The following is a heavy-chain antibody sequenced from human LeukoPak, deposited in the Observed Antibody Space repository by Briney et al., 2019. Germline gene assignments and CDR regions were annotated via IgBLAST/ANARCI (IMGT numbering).Heavy chain of an antibody. D-gene: IGHD2-2*01. Sequence: SGTLSPTCAVSGGSISSSNWWSWVRQPPGKGLEWIGEIYHSGSTNYNPSLKSRVTISVDKSKNQFSLKLSSVTAADTAVYYCARLGSNCSSTSCYLDAFDIWGQGTMVTVSS. CDR3: ARLGSNCSSTSCYLDAFDI. CDR2: IYHSGST. V-gene: IGHV4-4*02. CDR1: GGSISSSNW. J-gene: IGHJ3*02.